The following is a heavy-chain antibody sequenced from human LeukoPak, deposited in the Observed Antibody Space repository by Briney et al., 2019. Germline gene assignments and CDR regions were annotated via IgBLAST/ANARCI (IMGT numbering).Heavy chain of an antibody. D-gene: IGHD3-22*01. Sequence: GGSLRLSCAASGFTFREYSMSWVRQAPGKGLEWVSVIYSGGSIHYAGSVKGRFTISRDNAKNTLYLKMNSLRADDTAVYYCARGHSSGNPDPFDSWGQGTLVIVSS. CDR1: GFTFREYS. J-gene: IGHJ4*02. CDR2: IYSGGSI. CDR3: ARGHSSGNPDPFDS. V-gene: IGHV3-53*01.